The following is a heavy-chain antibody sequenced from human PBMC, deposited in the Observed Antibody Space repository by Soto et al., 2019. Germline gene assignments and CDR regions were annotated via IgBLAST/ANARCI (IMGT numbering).Heavy chain of an antibody. V-gene: IGHV3-21*01. CDR1: GFTFSTYS. Sequence: GGALRLSCVGSGFTFSTYSINWVRQAPGKGLEWVSSISSRSDIYYADSVKGRFTISRDNAKNSVSLQMNSLRAEDTAVYYCAREYTAWPLAYGLDVWGQGTTVTVSS. CDR3: AREYTAWPLAYGLDV. J-gene: IGHJ6*02. D-gene: IGHD2-2*02. CDR2: ISSRSDI.